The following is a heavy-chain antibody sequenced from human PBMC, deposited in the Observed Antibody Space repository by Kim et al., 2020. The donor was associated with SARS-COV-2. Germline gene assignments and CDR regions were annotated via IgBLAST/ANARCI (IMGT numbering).Heavy chain of an antibody. D-gene: IGHD6-19*01. CDR3: ARGPPPGRSSSWYFFDY. V-gene: IGHV6-1*01. Sequence: VKSRITINPDTSKNNFSLQLNSVTPEDTAVYYCARGPPPGRSSSWYFFDYWGQGTLVTVSS. J-gene: IGHJ4*02.